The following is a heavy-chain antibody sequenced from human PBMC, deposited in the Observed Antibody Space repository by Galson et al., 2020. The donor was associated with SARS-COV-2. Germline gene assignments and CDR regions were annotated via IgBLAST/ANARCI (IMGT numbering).Heavy chain of an antibody. Sequence: ASVKVSCKVSGYTLTELSMHLVRQAPGKGLEWMGGFDPEDVETIYAQKFQGRVTMTEDTSTDTAYMELSSLRSEYPAVYYCATGPSMVREDWFDPWGQGTLVTVSS. CDR2: FDPEDVET. V-gene: IGHV1-24*01. CDR3: ATGPSMVREDWFDP. J-gene: IGHJ5*02. CDR1: GYTLTELS. D-gene: IGHD3-10*01.